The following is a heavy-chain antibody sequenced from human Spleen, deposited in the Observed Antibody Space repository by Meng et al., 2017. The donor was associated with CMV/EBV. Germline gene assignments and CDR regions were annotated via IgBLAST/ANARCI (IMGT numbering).Heavy chain of an antibody. J-gene: IGHJ4*02. CDR3: ALYDTSGFYPGDY. CDR1: GYTFKNFG. CDR2: IFKGRR. Sequence: ASVKVSCKASGYTFKNFGIGWVRQAPGTGLEWLGRIFKGRREYAQSLQGRVTLTTDISTGTAYMDMSRLTSADTAIYYCALYDTSGFYPGDYWGQGTLVTVSS. D-gene: IGHD3-22*01. V-gene: IGHV1-18*01.